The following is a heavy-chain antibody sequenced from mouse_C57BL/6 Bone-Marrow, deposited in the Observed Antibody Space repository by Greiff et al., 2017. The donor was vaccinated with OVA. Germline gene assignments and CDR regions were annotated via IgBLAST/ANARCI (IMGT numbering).Heavy chain of an antibody. CDR3: ARDSRDISGYRAMDY. Sequence: DVMLVESGGGLVQPGGSLKLSCAASGFTFSDYGMAWVRQAPRKGPEWVAFISNLAYSIYYADTVTGRFTISRENAKNTLYLEMSSLRSEDTAMYYCARDSRDISGYRAMDYWGQGTSVTVSS. J-gene: IGHJ4*01. D-gene: IGHD3-2*02. CDR1: GFTFSDYG. CDR2: ISNLAYSI. V-gene: IGHV5-15*01.